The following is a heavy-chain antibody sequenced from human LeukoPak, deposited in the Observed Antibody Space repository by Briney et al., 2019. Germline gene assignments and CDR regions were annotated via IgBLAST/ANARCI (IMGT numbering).Heavy chain of an antibody. V-gene: IGHV3-23*01. CDR2: ISDSGAST. J-gene: IGHJ6*03. D-gene: IGHD7-27*01. CDR3: AKTTGDSFYYYYYMDV. Sequence: GGSLRLSCAASGFTFNRYAMSWVRQAPGKGLEWVSGISDSGASTYYADSVKGRFTISRDNSKNTLYLQMNSLRAEDTAVYYCAKTTGDSFYYYYYMDVWGKGTTVTVSS. CDR1: GFTFNRYA.